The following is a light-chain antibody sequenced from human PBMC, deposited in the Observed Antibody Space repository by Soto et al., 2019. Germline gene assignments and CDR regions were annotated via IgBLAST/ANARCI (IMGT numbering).Light chain of an antibody. CDR2: TAS. Sequence: EIVLTQSPGTLSLSPGEGATLSCRASQSVSRNYLAWYQQKPGQAPRLLIYTASSRATGIPDRFSGSGSGTDFTLTISRLEPEDSAVYYCQQYSRAPITFGQGTRLEIK. CDR3: QQYSRAPIT. V-gene: IGKV3-20*01. J-gene: IGKJ5*01. CDR1: QSVSRNY.